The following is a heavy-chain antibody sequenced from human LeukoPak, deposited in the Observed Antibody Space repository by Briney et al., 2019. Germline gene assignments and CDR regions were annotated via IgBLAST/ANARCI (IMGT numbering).Heavy chain of an antibody. D-gene: IGHD6-6*01. J-gene: IGHJ6*02. Sequence: ASVKVSFKTSGYTFTGYYLHWVRQAPGQGLEWMGWIRPNSGGTKNAQKFQGRVTMTRDTSISTAYIELNRLTSDDTAVYYCATYSNSTLQYYYGLDVWGQGTTVTVSS. CDR2: IRPNSGGT. CDR3: ATYSNSTLQYYYGLDV. CDR1: GYTFTGYY. V-gene: IGHV1-2*02.